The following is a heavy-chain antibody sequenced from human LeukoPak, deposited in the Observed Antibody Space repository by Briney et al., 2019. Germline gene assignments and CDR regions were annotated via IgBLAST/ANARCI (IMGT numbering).Heavy chain of an antibody. D-gene: IGHD3-10*01. J-gene: IGHJ6*02. CDR2: IIPILGIA. CDR1: GGTFSSYA. Sequence: SVKVSCKASGGTFSSYAISWVRQAPGQGLEWMGRIIPILGIANYAQKFQGRVTITADKSTGTAYMELSSLRSEDTAVYYCARDWVTMVRGVIMGPSYYYYGMDVWGQGTTVTVSS. CDR3: ARDWVTMVRGVIMGPSYYYYGMDV. V-gene: IGHV1-69*04.